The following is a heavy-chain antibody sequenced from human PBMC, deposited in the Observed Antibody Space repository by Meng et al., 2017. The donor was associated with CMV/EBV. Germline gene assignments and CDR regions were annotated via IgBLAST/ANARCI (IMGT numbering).Heavy chain of an antibody. J-gene: IGHJ4*02. D-gene: IGHD5-24*01. CDR1: GFTVSSNY. V-gene: IGHV3-66*01. Sequence: GELGGVGGGLARPGGSLRLSCSASGFTVSSNYMSWVRQAPGKGLGWVSVIYGGGSTYYADSVKGRFTISRDNSKNTLYLQMNSLRAEDTAVYYCAREGDGYDKAPYWGQGTLVTVSS. CDR2: IYGGGST. CDR3: AREGDGYDKAPY.